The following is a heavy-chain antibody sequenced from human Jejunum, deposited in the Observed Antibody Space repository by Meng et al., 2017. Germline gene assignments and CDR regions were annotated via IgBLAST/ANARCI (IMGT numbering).Heavy chain of an antibody. CDR2: ISASGVHT. V-gene: IGHV3-23*01. CDR3: AKGQGQYYYHYGMDV. J-gene: IGHJ6*02. Sequence: GESLKISCTTSGFTFSNYAMNWVRQAPGRGLEWVADISASGVHTFYADSVKGRFTISRDDSNDTVYVQMNGLRAEDAALYYCAKGQGQYYYHYGMDVWGRGTTVTVSS. CDR1: GFTFSNYA.